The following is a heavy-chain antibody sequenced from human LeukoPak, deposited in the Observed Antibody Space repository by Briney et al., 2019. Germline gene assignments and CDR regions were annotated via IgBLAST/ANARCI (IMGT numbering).Heavy chain of an antibody. CDR1: GFTFSSYW. V-gene: IGHV3-74*01. CDR2: INSDGSST. Sequence: GGSLRLSCAASGFTFSSYWMHWVRQAPGKGLVWVSRINSDGSSTSYADSVKGRFTISRDNSKNTLYLQMNSLRAEDTAVYYCATNNYFGSGSDFDYWGQGTLVTVSS. J-gene: IGHJ4*02. CDR3: ATNNYFGSGSDFDY. D-gene: IGHD3-10*01.